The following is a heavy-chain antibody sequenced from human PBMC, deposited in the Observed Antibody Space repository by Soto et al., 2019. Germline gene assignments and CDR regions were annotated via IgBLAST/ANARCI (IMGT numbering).Heavy chain of an antibody. Sequence: ASVKVSCKASGYTFTSYGISWVRQAPGQGLEWMGWISAYNGNTNYAQELQGRVTMTTDTSTSTAYMELSSLRSEDTAVYYCAAEIYSGVNCFSFDFWGQGPLVTVSS. CDR2: ISAYNGNT. V-gene: IGHV1-18*01. D-gene: IGHD2-21*01. J-gene: IGHJ4*02. CDR1: GYTFTSYG. CDR3: AAEIYSGVNCFSFDF.